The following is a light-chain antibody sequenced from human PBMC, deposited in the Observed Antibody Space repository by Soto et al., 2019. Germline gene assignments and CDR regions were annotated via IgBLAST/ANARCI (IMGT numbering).Light chain of an antibody. Sequence: QSVLTQPPSVSAAPGQKVTISCSGSLSNVAKNDVSWYQHLPGTAPKLLILDNSKRPSGIPDRFSGSKSGTSATLGITGLQTGDEGDYYCGTWDSSLGAFFVFGTGTKLTVL. CDR2: DNS. J-gene: IGLJ1*01. CDR3: GTWDSSLGAFFV. CDR1: LSNVAKND. V-gene: IGLV1-51*01.